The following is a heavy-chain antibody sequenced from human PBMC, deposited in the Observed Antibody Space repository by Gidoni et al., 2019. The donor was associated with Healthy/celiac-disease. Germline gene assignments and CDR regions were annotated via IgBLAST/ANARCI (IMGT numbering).Heavy chain of an antibody. J-gene: IGHJ5*02. CDR2: IYHSGST. CDR3: ARGYYYDSSGLGNWFDP. V-gene: IGHV4-4*02. Sequence: QVQLQESGPGLVKPSGTLSLTCAVSGGSLSSTTWWSWVRQPPGKGLEWCGEIYHSGSTNYNPSLKSRVTISVDKSKNQFSRKLSSVTAADTAVYYCARGYYYDSSGLGNWFDPWGQGTLVTVSS. D-gene: IGHD3-22*01. CDR1: GGSLSSTTW.